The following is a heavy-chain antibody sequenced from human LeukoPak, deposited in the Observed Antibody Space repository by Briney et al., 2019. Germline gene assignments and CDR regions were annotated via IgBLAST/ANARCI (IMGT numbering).Heavy chain of an antibody. J-gene: IGHJ4*02. V-gene: IGHV4-59*08. CDR2: IYYSGST. D-gene: IGHD6-13*01. CDR3: ARLEYSSSWVDY. CDR1: GGSIGSYY. Sequence: PSETLSLTCTVSGGSIGSYYWSWIRQPPGKGLEWIGYIYYSGSTDYNPSLKSRVTISVDTSKNQFSLKLSSVTAADTAVYYCARLEYSSSWVDYWGQGTLVTVSS.